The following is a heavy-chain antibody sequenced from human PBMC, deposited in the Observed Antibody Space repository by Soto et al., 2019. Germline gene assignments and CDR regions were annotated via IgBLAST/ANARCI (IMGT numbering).Heavy chain of an antibody. CDR2: ISSDGSDK. V-gene: IGHV3-30*18. D-gene: IGHD6-19*01. Sequence: PGGSLRLSCGASGSTFSSYGMHWVRQAPGKGLEWVAVISSDGSDKYYADSVKGRFTISRDNSKNTLYLQMNSLRAEDTAVYYCAKVPNSSGWYEPFDYWGQGTLVTVSS. CDR1: GSTFSSYG. J-gene: IGHJ4*02. CDR3: AKVPNSSGWYEPFDY.